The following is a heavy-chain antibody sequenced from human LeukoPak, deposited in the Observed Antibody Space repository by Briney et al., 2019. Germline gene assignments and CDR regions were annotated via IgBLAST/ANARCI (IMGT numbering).Heavy chain of an antibody. CDR1: GGSISSYY. CDR3: ARDVVAAAGSFDY. D-gene: IGHD6-13*01. CDR2: IYYSGST. Sequence: SETLSLTCTVSGGSISSYYWSWIRQPPGKGLEWIGYIYYSGSTNYKPSLKSRVTISVDTSKNQFSLKLSSVTAADTAVYYCARDVVAAAGSFDYWGQGTQVTVSS. J-gene: IGHJ4*02. V-gene: IGHV4-59*12.